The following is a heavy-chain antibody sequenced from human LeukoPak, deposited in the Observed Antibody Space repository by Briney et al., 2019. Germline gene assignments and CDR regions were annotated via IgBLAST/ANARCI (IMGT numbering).Heavy chain of an antibody. CDR1: GFTLNSYW. Sequence: PGGSLRLSCAASGFTLNSYWMSWVRQAPGKGLEWVANIKQDGSNTYYVDSVKGRFTISRDNAKNSLYLQMNSLRAEDTAVYYCARVPGYCSSTSCYWYYYMDVWGKGTTVTVSS. CDR2: IKQDGSNT. V-gene: IGHV3-7*01. D-gene: IGHD2-2*03. CDR3: ARVPGYCSSTSCYWYYYMDV. J-gene: IGHJ6*03.